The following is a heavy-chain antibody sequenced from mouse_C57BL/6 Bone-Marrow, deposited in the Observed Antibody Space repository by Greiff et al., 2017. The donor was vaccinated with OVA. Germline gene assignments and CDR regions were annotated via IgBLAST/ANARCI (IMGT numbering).Heavy chain of an antibody. V-gene: IGHV5-6*01. CDR2: ISSGGSYT. CDR3: ARQGNYCGGNYVGFY. Sequence: EVKVVESGGDLVKPGGSLKLSCAASGFTFSSYGMSWVRQTPDKRLEWVATISSGGSYTYYPDSVKGIVTITRDNAKNTLYLQMSSLKSEDTAMYYCARQGNYCGGNYVGFYWGQGTTLTVSS. D-gene: IGHD1-1*01. CDR1: GFTFSSYG. J-gene: IGHJ2*01.